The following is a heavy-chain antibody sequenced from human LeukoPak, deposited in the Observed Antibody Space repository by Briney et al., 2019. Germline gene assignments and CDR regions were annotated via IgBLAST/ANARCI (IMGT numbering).Heavy chain of an antibody. CDR2: ISTSSLNTI. CDR3: ARSLSTDFDY. CDR1: GFTFSSFG. J-gene: IGHJ4*02. D-gene: IGHD5/OR15-5a*01. V-gene: IGHV3-48*04. Sequence: GGSLRLSCAAFGFTFSSFGMNWVRQAPGKGLEWISYISTSSLNTIHYADSVKGRFTISRDNAKNSLFLQMNSLRAEDTAVYYCARSLSTDFDYWGQGILVTVSS.